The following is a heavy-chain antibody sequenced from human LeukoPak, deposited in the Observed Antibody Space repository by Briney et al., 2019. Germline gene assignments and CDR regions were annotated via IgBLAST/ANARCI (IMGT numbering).Heavy chain of an antibody. D-gene: IGHD3-10*01. CDR2: INPKSGDT. V-gene: IGHV1-2*02. CDR1: GSLSDHY. Sequence: ASVKVSCKASGSLSDHYIRWIRQAPGHGPEWLGWINPKSGDTNYGQNFQDRVTMTRDTSITTVYMELSSLTSHDTALYYCARGASGTLRSFDWRTQEPLHFWGQGTLVTVSS. J-gene: IGHJ4*02. CDR3: ARGASGTLRSFDWRTQEPLHF.